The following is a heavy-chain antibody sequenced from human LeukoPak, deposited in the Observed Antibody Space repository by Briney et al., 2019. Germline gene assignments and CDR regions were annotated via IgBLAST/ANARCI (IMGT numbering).Heavy chain of an antibody. CDR1: GYTFTGYY. D-gene: IGHD6-6*01. V-gene: IGHV1-69*05. CDR2: IIPIFGTA. Sequence: ASVRVSRKASGYTFTGYYMHWVRQSPGQGLEWMGGIIPIFGTANYAQKFQGRVTITTDESTSTAYMELSSLRSEDTAVYYCARVAYEYSSSSPASIDYWGQGTLVTVSS. J-gene: IGHJ4*02. CDR3: ARVAYEYSSSSPASIDY.